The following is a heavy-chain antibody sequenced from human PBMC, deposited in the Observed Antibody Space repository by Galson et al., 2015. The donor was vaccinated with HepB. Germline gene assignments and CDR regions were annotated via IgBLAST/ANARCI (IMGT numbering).Heavy chain of an antibody. V-gene: IGHV3-23*01. J-gene: IGHJ4*02. CDR3: TKSVGAAASLRPKYFTN. D-gene: IGHD2-15*01. Sequence: SLRLSCAASGFTFRSYAMSWVRQAPGKGLDWVAAIGASGGSTYYADSVKGRITISRDNSKNTLFLEMNSLRAEDTALYYCTKSVGAAASLRPKYFTNWGQGILVTVSS. CDR2: IGASGGST. CDR1: GFTFRSYA.